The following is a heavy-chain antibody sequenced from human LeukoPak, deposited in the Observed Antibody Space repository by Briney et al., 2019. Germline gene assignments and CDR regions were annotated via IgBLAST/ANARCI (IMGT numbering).Heavy chain of an antibody. CDR1: GGSMNGYY. V-gene: IGHV4-4*08. D-gene: IGHD3-10*01. Sequence: SETLSLTCNVSGGSMNGYYWSWIRQPPGKGLQWIGYIYSSGSTNYNPSLNSRVTISLDTSKNQFSLNLSSVTGADTAVYYCARRYYETNGMDVWGEGTTVTISS. CDR3: ARRYYETNGMDV. CDR2: IYSSGST. J-gene: IGHJ6*04.